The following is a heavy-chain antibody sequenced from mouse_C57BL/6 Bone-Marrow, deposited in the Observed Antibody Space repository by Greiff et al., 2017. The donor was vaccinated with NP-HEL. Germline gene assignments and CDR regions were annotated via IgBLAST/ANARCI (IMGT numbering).Heavy chain of an antibody. CDR1: GYTFTDYE. Sequence: QVQLQPSGAELVRPGASVTLSCKASGYTFTDYEMHWVKQTPVHGLEWIGAIDPETGGTAYNQKFKGKAILTADKSSSTAYMELRSLTSEDSAVYYCTRPYYYGSSYYFDYWGQGTTLTVSS. D-gene: IGHD1-1*01. CDR2: IDPETGGT. CDR3: TRPYYYGSSYYFDY. V-gene: IGHV1-15*01. J-gene: IGHJ2*01.